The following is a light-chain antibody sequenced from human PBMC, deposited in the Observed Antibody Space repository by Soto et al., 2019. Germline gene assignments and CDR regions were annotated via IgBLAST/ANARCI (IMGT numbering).Light chain of an antibody. J-gene: IGLJ3*02. CDR2: EVT. V-gene: IGLV2-14*01. Sequence: QSALTQPASVSGSPGQSITISCTGTSSDIGPYNYVSWYQQHPGKAPKLIIYEVTNRPSGVSHRFSGSKSDTTASLTISGLQTEDEAHFYCSSYTSSSTVVFGGGTKLTVL. CDR3: SSYTSSSTVV. CDR1: SSDIGPYNY.